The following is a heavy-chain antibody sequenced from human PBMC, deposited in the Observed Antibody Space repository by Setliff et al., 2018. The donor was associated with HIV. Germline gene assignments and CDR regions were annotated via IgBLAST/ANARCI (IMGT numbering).Heavy chain of an antibody. V-gene: IGHV1-46*01. CDR1: GYTFTNFY. Sequence: ASVKVSCKASGYTFTNFYMHWVRQAPGQGLEWMGIINPGGNTRYAQRFQGRVSMTRDTSTSTVYMELSSLRSEDTAVYYCARGQASNDYGVSFWGQGTMVTVSS. J-gene: IGHJ3*01. D-gene: IGHD4-17*01. CDR2: INPGGNT. CDR3: ARGQASNDYGVSF.